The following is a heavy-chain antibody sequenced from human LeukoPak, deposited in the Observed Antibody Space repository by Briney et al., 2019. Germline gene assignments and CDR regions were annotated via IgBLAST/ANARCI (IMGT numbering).Heavy chain of an antibody. CDR3: ARGVTPSITMVRGVIHPVDY. J-gene: IGHJ4*02. D-gene: IGHD3-10*01. V-gene: IGHV1-3*01. Sequence: ASVKVSCKASGYTFTSYAMHWVRQAPGQRLEWMGWINAGNGNTKYSQKFQGRVTITRDTSASTAYMELSSLRSEDTAVYYCARGVTPSITMVRGVIHPVDYWGQGTLVTVSS. CDR1: GYTFTSYA. CDR2: INAGNGNT.